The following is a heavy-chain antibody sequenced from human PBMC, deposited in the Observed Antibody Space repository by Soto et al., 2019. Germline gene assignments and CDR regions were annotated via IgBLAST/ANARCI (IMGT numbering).Heavy chain of an antibody. CDR1: VDSVSDNSAA. V-gene: IGHV6-1*01. CDR3: ARDGYSSSYDFDY. D-gene: IGHD6-6*01. Sequence: SQTLSLTCAISVDSVSDNSAAWNWIRQSPSRGLEWLGRTYYRSKWCNDYVESVKSRITINPDTSKNQFSLQLNSVTPEDTAVYYCARDGYSSSYDFDYWGQGTLVTVSS. J-gene: IGHJ4*02. CDR2: TYYRSKWCN.